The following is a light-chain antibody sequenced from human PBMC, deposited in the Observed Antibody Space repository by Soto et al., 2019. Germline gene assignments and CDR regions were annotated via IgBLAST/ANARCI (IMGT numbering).Light chain of an antibody. Sequence: EIVMTQSPATLSVSPVERATLSCRASQSVRSNLAWYQQKPGQAPRLLIYGASTRATDIPARFSGSGSGTDFTLTISRLEPEDFAVYYCQQFSSSLGVTFGGGTKVDIK. J-gene: IGKJ4*01. CDR1: QSVRSN. CDR2: GAS. V-gene: IGKV3-15*01. CDR3: QQFSSSLGVT.